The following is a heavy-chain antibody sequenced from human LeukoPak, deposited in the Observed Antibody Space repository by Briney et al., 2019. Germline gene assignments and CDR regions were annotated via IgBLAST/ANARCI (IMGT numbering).Heavy chain of an antibody. J-gene: IGHJ4*02. CDR3: ARAITMVRRVIDY. V-gene: IGHV3-64*01. Sequence: TGGSLRLSCAASGFTFSNYAMHWVRQAPGKGLEYVSAISSNGGSTYYANSVKDRFTISRDNSKNTLYLQMGSLRAEDMAVYYCARAITMVRRVIDYWGQGTLVTVSS. CDR1: GFTFSNYA. D-gene: IGHD3-10*01. CDR2: ISSNGGST.